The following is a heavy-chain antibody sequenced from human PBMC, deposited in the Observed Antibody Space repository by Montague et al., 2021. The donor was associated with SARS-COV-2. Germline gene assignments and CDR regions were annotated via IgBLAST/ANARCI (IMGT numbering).Heavy chain of an antibody. CDR2: IFHSGTI. J-gene: IGHJ6*02. Sequence: SETLSLTCRVSGDSISTSTWWTWARQTPGKGLEWIGEIFHSGTINYNPSLKSRVSISVDKSNNQFSLRLSSLIAADTAVYYCATLSRRTAAGTRGYFGLDVWGQGTTVVVSS. V-gene: IGHV4-4*02. CDR1: GDSISTSTW. D-gene: IGHD6-13*01. CDR3: ATLSRRTAAGTRGYFGLDV.